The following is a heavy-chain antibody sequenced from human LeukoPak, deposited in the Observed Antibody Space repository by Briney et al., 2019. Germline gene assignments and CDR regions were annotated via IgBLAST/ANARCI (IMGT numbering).Heavy chain of an antibody. D-gene: IGHD3-16*01. V-gene: IGHV3-74*01. J-gene: IGHJ4*02. CDR2: ITPDGSST. CDR1: GFSFSTYW. CDR3: SSQISRGGN. Sequence: PGGSLRLSCAASGFSFSTYWMHWVRQVPGKGPEWVSHITPDGSSTNYADSVKGRFTISRDNAKNTLYLQMNSLGAEDTAVYYCSSQISRGGNWGQGTLVTVSS.